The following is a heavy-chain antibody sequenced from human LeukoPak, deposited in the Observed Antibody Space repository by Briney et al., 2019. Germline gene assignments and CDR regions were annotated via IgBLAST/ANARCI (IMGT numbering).Heavy chain of an antibody. Sequence: GGSLRLSCAASGFTFSGYAMSWVRQAPGKGLEWVSGISGSAGSTYYADSVKGRFTISRDNSNNTLYVQMNSLKTEDTAVYYCTRLDDITPYYFKGFDYWGQGTLVTVSS. V-gene: IGHV3-23*01. CDR1: GFTFSGYA. D-gene: IGHD3-22*01. CDR2: ISGSAGST. CDR3: TRLDDITPYYFKGFDY. J-gene: IGHJ4*02.